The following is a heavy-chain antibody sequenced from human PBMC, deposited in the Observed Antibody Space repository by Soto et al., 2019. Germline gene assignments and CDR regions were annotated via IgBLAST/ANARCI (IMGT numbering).Heavy chain of an antibody. CDR3: ARDIAASDDNWFDP. D-gene: IGHD6-13*01. J-gene: IGHJ5*02. CDR1: GYTFTSYG. V-gene: IGHV1-18*01. CDR2: ISAYNGNT. Sequence: ASVKVSCKASGYTFTSYGISWVRQAPGQGLEWMGWISAYNGNTNYAQKLQGRVTMTTDTSTSTAYMELRSLRSDDTAVYYCARDIAASDDNWFDPWGQGTLVTVSS.